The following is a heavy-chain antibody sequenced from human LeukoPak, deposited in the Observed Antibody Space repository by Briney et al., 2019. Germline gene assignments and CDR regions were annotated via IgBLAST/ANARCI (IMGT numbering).Heavy chain of an antibody. CDR2: INPNSGGT. D-gene: IGHD3-9*01. CDR1: GYTFTGYY. CDR3: ARAPDWYYYYYYMDV. V-gene: IGHV1-2*02. J-gene: IGHJ6*03. Sequence: GASVKVSCKASGYTFTGYYMHWVRQAPGQGLEWMGWINPNSGGTNYAQKFQGRVTMTRDTSISTAYMELSRLRSDDTAVYYCARAPDWYYYYYYMDVWGKGTTVTVSS.